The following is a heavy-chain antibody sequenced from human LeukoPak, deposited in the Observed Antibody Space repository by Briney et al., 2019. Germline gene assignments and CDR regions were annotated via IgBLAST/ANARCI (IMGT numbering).Heavy chain of an antibody. V-gene: IGHV3-23*01. CDR1: GFTFSSYA. D-gene: IGHD3-22*01. Sequence: GGSLRLSCAASGFTFSSYAMSWVRQAPGKGLEWVSAISGSGGSTYYADSVKGRFTSSRDNSKNTLYLQMNSLRAEDTAVYYCAKDLYDSSGYYPPTYFDYWGQGTLVTVSS. J-gene: IGHJ4*02. CDR2: ISGSGGST. CDR3: AKDLYDSSGYYPPTYFDY.